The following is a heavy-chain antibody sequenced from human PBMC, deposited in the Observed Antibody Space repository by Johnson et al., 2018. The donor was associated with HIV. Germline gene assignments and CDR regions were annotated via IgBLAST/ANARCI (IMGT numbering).Heavy chain of an antibody. J-gene: IGHJ3*02. CDR3: AREFLYGDYQDAFDI. V-gene: IGHV3-66*02. Sequence: VQLVESGGGLVQPGGSLRLSCAASGFTVSSIYMSWVRQAPGKGLEWVSIIYSGGSTYYADSVKGRFTISRDNSKNTLYLQMNSLRAEDTAVYYCAREFLYGDYQDAFDIWGQGTMVTVSS. D-gene: IGHD4-17*01. CDR1: GFTVSSIY. CDR2: IYSGGST.